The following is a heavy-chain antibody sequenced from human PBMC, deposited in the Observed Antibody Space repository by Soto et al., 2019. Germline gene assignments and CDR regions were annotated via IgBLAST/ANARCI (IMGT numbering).Heavy chain of an antibody. CDR3: ARVRYSYYDILTGYEYFDY. CDR2: IYYSGST. V-gene: IGHV4-30-4*01. J-gene: IGHJ4*02. CDR1: GGSISSGDYY. Sequence: KPSETLSLTCTVSGGSISSGDYYWSWIRQPPGKGLEWIGYIYYSGSTYYNPSLKSRVTISVDTSKNQFSLKLSSVTAADTAVYYCARVRYSYYDILTGYEYFDYWGQGTLVTVSS. D-gene: IGHD3-9*01.